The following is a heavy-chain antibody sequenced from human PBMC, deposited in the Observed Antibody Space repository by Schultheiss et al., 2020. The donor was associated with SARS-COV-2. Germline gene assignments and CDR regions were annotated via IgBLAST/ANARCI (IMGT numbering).Heavy chain of an antibody. CDR2: ISWNSGSI. Sequence: GGSLRLSCAASGFTFDDYAMHWVRQAPGKGLEWVSGISWNSGSICYADSVKGRFTISRDNAKNSLYLQMNSLRAEDTAVYYCAKAVSYYYDSSGSTALQHWGQGTLVTVSS. D-gene: IGHD3-22*01. J-gene: IGHJ1*01. V-gene: IGHV3-9*01. CDR3: AKAVSYYYDSSGSTALQH. CDR1: GFTFDDYA.